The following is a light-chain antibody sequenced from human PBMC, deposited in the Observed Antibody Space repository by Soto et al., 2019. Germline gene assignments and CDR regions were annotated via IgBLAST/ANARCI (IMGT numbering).Light chain of an antibody. CDR2: GAS. Sequence: EIVLTQSPGTLSLSPGEGATLSCRASLGLGSSYLAWYQQKPGQAPRLLIYGASRRATGIPDRVSGSGSGTVFTLTISRLEPEDFAVYYCQQYGGSPYTFGQGTKLEIK. CDR3: QQYGGSPYT. CDR1: LGLGSSY. V-gene: IGKV3-20*01. J-gene: IGKJ2*01.